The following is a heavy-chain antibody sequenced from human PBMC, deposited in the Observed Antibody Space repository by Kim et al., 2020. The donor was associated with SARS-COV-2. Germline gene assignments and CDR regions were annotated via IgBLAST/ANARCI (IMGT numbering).Heavy chain of an antibody. CDR2: ISSSSSYI. V-gene: IGHV3-21*01. D-gene: IGHD1-7*01. CDR3: ARAVNWNYGGTYYYYGMDV. CDR1: GFTFSSYS. Sequence: GGSLRLSCAASGFTFSSYSMNWVRQAPGKGLEWVSSISSSSSYIYYADSVKGRFTISRDNAKNSLYLQMNSLRAEDTAVYYCARAVNWNYGGTYYYYGMDVWGQGTTVTVSS. J-gene: IGHJ6*02.